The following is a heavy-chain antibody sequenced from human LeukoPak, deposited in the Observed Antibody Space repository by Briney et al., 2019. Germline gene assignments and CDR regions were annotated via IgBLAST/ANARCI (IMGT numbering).Heavy chain of an antibody. CDR1: GFAFNTYA. D-gene: IGHD3-3*01. Sequence: GGSLRLSCAASGFAFNTYAMHWVRQAPGKGLEWVTLIWHDGSHKFYIDSVRGRFTISRDNSKNTVYLQTNGLRAEDTAVYYCAREIFGPGRYPDFWGQGTLVPVSS. J-gene: IGHJ4*02. CDR2: IWHDGSHK. V-gene: IGHV3-33*01. CDR3: AREIFGPGRYPDF.